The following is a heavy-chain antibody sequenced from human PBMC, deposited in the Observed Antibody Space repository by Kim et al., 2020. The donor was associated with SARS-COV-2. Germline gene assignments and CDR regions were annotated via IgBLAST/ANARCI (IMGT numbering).Heavy chain of an antibody. J-gene: IGHJ4*02. CDR3: ANRQDDRGY. D-gene: IGHD3-9*01. Sequence: GGSLRLSCAASGFTFSNYGMSWVRQAPGKGLEWVSAITGSGDSTYYADSVKGRVTILRDNSRNTLYLQLNSLRAEDTAIYYCANRQDDRGYWGQGTLVTV. CDR2: ITGSGDST. V-gene: IGHV3-23*01. CDR1: GFTFSNYG.